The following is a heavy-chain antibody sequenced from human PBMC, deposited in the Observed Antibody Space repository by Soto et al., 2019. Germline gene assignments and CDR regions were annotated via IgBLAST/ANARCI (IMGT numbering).Heavy chain of an antibody. CDR3: AKRELLRRMYYYGMDV. Sequence: GGSLRLSCAASGFTFSSYAMSWVRQAQGKGLEWVSAISGSGGSTYYADSVKGRFTISRDNSKNTLYLQMNSLRAEDTAVYYCAKRELLRRMYYYGMDVWGQGTTVTVSS. D-gene: IGHD1-7*01. CDR1: GFTFSSYA. CDR2: ISGSGGST. V-gene: IGHV3-23*01. J-gene: IGHJ6*02.